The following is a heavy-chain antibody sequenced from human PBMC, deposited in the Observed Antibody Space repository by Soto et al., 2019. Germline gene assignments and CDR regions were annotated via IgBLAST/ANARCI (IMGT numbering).Heavy chain of an antibody. CDR2: ISHDGTNK. CDR3: AKDEYYYSRSGYYIFDS. Sequence: GGSLRLSCEVTGFTFSAYGMHWVRQAPGKGLEWVAAISHDGTNKNYGDSVKGRFTISRDNSKKTLYLQMNSLRPEDTALYYCAKDEYYYSRSGYYIFDSWGQGTLVTVS. V-gene: IGHV3-30*18. D-gene: IGHD3-22*01. CDR1: GFTFSAYG. J-gene: IGHJ4*02.